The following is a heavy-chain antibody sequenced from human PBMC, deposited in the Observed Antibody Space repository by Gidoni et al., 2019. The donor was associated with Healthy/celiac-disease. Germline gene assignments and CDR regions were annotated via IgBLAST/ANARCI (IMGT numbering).Heavy chain of an antibody. J-gene: IGHJ2*01. CDR1: GGSFSGYS. D-gene: IGHD3-10*01. CDR3: ARGISPLGAIFDL. CDR2: INHSGST. V-gene: IGHV4-34*01. Sequence: QVQLQQWGAGLLKPSETLSLTCAVYGGSFSGYSWSWIRQPPGKGREWIGEINHSGSTNYNPPLKSRVTISVDTSKNQFSLKLSSVTAADTAVYYCARGISPLGAIFDLWGRGTLVTVSS.